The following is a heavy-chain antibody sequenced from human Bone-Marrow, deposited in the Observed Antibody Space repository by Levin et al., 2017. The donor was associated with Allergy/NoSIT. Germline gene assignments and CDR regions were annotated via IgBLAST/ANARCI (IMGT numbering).Heavy chain of an antibody. CDR2: IYAGDSDT. Sequence: GESLKISCKGSGYRFNEYWIAWVRQLPGRGLEWMGIIYAGDSDTKYSPPFQGQVNISVDKSVTTAYLQWSSLKVSDSGMYYCARSATVSPTDAFEIWGQGTKVAVTS. CDR3: ARSATVSPTDAFEI. J-gene: IGHJ3*02. CDR1: GYRFNEYW. D-gene: IGHD4-17*01. V-gene: IGHV5-51*01.